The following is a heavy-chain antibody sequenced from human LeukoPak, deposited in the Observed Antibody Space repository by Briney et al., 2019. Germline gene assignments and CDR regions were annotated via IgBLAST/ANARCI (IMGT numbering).Heavy chain of an antibody. CDR1: GDPITSANW. CDR2: IYSSGST. Sequence: PSGTLSLTCAVSGDPITSANWWSWIRQPPGKGLEWIGSIYSSGSTYYNPSLKSRVTISVDTSKNQFSLKLTSVTAADTAVYYCARHYGPWGQGTLVTVSS. J-gene: IGHJ5*02. D-gene: IGHD4-17*01. CDR3: ARHYGP. V-gene: IGHV4-39*01.